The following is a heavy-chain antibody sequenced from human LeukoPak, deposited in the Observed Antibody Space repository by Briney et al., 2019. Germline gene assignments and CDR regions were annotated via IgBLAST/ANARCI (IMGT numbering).Heavy chain of an antibody. V-gene: IGHV3-7*01. CDR1: GFTFSSYW. CDR3: ARALRYVWGSYRFPFDP. J-gene: IGHJ5*02. CDR2: IKQDGSEK. D-gene: IGHD3-16*02. Sequence: GGSLRLSCAASGFTFSSYWMSWVRQAPGKGLEWVANIKQDGSEKYYVDSVKGRFTISSDNAKNSLYLQMNSLRAEDTAVYYCARALRYVWGSYRFPFDPWGQGTLVTVSS.